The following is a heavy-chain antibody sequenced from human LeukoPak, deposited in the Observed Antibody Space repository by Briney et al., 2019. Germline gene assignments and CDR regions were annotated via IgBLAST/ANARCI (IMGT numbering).Heavy chain of an antibody. D-gene: IGHD6-6*01. CDR2: FHYSGST. CDR3: VRSASSHSSSTPFDY. Sequence: SETLSLTCTVSGVSISSFYWSWIRQPPGKGLEWLGYFHYSGSTNYNPSPQSRVSLSVDTPNNQSSLLLSSVTTADTAASYCVRSASSHSSSTPFDYWGQGTLVTVSS. CDR1: GVSISSFY. J-gene: IGHJ4*02. V-gene: IGHV4-59*08.